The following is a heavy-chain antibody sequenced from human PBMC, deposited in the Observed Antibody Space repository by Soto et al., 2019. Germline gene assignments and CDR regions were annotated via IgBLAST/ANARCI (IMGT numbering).Heavy chain of an antibody. CDR2: IHPGDSDT. D-gene: IGHD2-15*01. Sequence: PGESLKISCEASGYSFTSYWIGWVRQMPGKGLEWMGIIHPGDSDTKYSPSFQGQVTISVDKSITTACLQWSSLKASDTAMYYCARTPGPEVAASLEYYYFSGMDVWGQGTTVTVSS. CDR1: GYSFTSYW. CDR3: ARTPGPEVAASLEYYYFSGMDV. V-gene: IGHV5-51*01. J-gene: IGHJ6*02.